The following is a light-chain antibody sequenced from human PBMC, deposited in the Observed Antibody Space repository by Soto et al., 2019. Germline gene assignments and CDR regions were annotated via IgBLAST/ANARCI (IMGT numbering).Light chain of an antibody. J-gene: IGLJ1*01. CDR2: DVS. Sequence: QSALTQPASVSGSPGLSITISCTGTSSDVVGYNYVSWYQQHPGKAPKLMIYDVSNRPSWVSNRFSGSKSGNTASLHIAGLQAEDEADYYCSSYTSSSTPYVFGTGTKLTVL. V-gene: IGLV2-14*01. CDR1: SSDVVGYNY. CDR3: SSYTSSSTPYV.